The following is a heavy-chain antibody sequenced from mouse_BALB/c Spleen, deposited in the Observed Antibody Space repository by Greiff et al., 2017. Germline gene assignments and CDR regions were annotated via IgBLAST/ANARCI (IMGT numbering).Heavy chain of an antibody. D-gene: IGHD1-1*01. CDR3: AYYYGRGYFDV. CDR1: GYSITSDYA. CDR2: ISYSGST. Sequence: EVQLQQSGPGLVKPSQSLSLTCTVTGYSITSDYAWNWIRQFPGNKLEWMGYISYSGSTSYNPSLKSRISITRDTSKNQFFLQLNSVTTEDTATYYCAYYYGRGYFDVWGAGTTVTVSS. J-gene: IGHJ1*01. V-gene: IGHV3-2*02.